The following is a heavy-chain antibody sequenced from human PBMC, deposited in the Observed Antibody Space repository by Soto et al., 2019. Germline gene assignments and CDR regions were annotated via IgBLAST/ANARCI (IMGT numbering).Heavy chain of an antibody. D-gene: IGHD3-10*01. V-gene: IGHV4-34*01. CDR3: ASEGRYKYGLGSWFDL. J-gene: IGHJ5*02. Sequence: SESLSLSCAFYCWSFNGSDWSWIRQPPGKGLEWIGEINHSGSTNYNPSLKSRVTISVDKSKNQFSLNMSSVTAEDTAVYYCASEGRYKYGLGSWFDLWGQGTMVTVSS. CDR1: CWSFNGSD. CDR2: INHSGST.